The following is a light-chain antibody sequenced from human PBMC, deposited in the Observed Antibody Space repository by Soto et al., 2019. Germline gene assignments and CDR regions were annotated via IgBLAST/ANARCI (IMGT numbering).Light chain of an antibody. CDR2: KAS. CDR3: QQYHIYSWT. V-gene: IGKV1-5*03. Sequence: DIQMTQSPSTLSASVGDRVTITCRASQSISSWLAWYQQKPGKAPKLLIYKASSLESGVPSRFSGSGSGTEFTLTISSLQPDDFATYYCQQYHIYSWTFGQGTKVDNK. CDR1: QSISSW. J-gene: IGKJ1*01.